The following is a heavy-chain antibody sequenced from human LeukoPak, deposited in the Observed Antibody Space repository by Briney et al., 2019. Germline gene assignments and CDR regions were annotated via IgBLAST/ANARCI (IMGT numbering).Heavy chain of an antibody. Sequence: GGSLRLSCAASGFTFDDYAMHWVRQAPGKGLEWVSLISWDGGSTYYADSVKGRFTISRDNSKNSLYLQMNSLRAEDTALYCCAKDYSGSMDYWGQGTLVTVSS. CDR3: AKDYSGSMDY. CDR1: GFTFDDYA. CDR2: ISWDGGST. V-gene: IGHV3-43D*03. D-gene: IGHD2-15*01. J-gene: IGHJ4*02.